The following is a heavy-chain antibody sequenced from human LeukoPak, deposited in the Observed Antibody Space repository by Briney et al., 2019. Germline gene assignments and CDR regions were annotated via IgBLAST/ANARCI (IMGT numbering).Heavy chain of an antibody. CDR1: GFTFSSYS. CDR2: ISSSSSTI. Sequence: PGGSLRLSCAASGFTFSSYSMNWVRQAPGKGLEWVSYISSSSSTIYYADSVKGRFTISRDNAKNSLFLQMNSLRVEDTAVYYRARSMGSGHYYVADYWGQGTLVTVSS. J-gene: IGHJ4*02. V-gene: IGHV3-48*01. D-gene: IGHD3-22*01. CDR3: ARSMGSGHYYVADY.